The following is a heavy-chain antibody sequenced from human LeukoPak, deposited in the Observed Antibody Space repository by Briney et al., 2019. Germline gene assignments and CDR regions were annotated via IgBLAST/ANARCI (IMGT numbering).Heavy chain of an antibody. Sequence: GGSLRLSRAVSGFIFSTYEMNWVRQAPGKGLEWVSYISSSGTTMYYADSVKGRFTISRDNAKNSLYLQMDSLRAEDTAVYYCARVSGSSSDWGQGTLVTVSS. D-gene: IGHD6-6*01. CDR2: ISSSGTTM. CDR1: GFIFSTYE. V-gene: IGHV3-48*03. J-gene: IGHJ4*02. CDR3: ARVSGSSSD.